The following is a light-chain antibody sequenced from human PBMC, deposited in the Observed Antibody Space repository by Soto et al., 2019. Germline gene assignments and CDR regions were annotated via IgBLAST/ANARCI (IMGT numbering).Light chain of an antibody. J-gene: IGKJ1*01. V-gene: IGKV1-5*01. CDR1: ESIDNW. CDR2: AAS. CDR3: QQYNRYPWT. Sequence: DIQMTQSPSTLSASAGDTVTITCRASESIDNWLSWYQQKPGKAPKLLLFAASTFVGGVPSRFSGRGSGTEFTLIISSLQADDFATYYCQQYNRYPWTFGQGTKVDIK.